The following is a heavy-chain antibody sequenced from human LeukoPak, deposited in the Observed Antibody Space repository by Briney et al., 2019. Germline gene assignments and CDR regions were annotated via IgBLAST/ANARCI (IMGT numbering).Heavy chain of an antibody. J-gene: IGHJ4*02. D-gene: IGHD2-2*01. CDR1: GDSISRVTW. V-gene: IGHV4-4*02. Sequence: PSGTLSLTCAVSGDSISRVTWWTWVRQSPGKGLQWTGDIIHSGNTNYNPSLRSRLTISLDKSRNQFSLKLNSVTAADTAVYYCTGYDIPYTFEFWGQGTLVTVSS. CDR3: TGYDIPYTFEF. CDR2: IIHSGNT.